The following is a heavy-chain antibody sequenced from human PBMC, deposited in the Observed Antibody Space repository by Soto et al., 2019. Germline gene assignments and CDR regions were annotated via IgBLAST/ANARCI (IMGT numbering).Heavy chain of an antibody. D-gene: IGHD6-19*01. Sequence: GGSLRLSCAASGFTCSSYVMHWVRQAPGKGLEWVAVVSNDGSNKDYADSVKGRFTISRDNSKNTLYLQMNSLRAEDTAVYYCAKVLLTYTSGWYHPHFDYWGQGTLVTVSS. CDR3: AKVLLTYTSGWYHPHFDY. CDR2: VSNDGSNK. CDR1: GFTCSSYV. V-gene: IGHV3-30*18. J-gene: IGHJ4*02.